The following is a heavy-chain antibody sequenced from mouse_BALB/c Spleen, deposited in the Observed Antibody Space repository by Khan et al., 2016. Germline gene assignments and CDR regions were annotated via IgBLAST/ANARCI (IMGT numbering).Heavy chain of an antibody. CDR3: CRGVYDYEFAY. Sequence: VQLQLAGAELVKRGASAKLSCTVSGLNIEDTYMHWVNQRPEQGQGRTGRIVPASGNTKYDPQFQDKATITGDTSSNTAYVTLTSLTSEDTAVYYCCRGVYDYEFAYWGQGTLVTVSA. V-gene: IGHV14-3*02. J-gene: IGHJ3*01. D-gene: IGHD2-4*01. CDR1: GLNIEDTY. CDR2: IVPASGNT.